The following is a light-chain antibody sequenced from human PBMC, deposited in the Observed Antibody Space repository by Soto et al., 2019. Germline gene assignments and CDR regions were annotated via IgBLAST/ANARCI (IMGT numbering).Light chain of an antibody. CDR3: QKYGGSPIN. CDR1: QSVSRR. CDR2: GAS. Sequence: EVVLTHSPGTLSFSPLCTATLSFRASQSVSRRLAWYQQRPGQSPRLLISGASMRASGVPVRLIGSGSGTDFTLTITRLEPEDFAVYYCQKYGGSPINFGLGTRLEIK. J-gene: IGKJ5*01. V-gene: IGKV3-20*01.